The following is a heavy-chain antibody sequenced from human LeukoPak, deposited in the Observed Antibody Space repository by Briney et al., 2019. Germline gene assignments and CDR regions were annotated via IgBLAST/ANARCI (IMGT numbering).Heavy chain of an antibody. CDR2: IGGSGGST. D-gene: IGHD1-26*01. Sequence: QPGGSLRLSCAASGFTFSSYAMSWVRQAPGKGLEWVSAIGGSGGSTYYADSVKGRFTISRDNSKNTLYLQMNSLRAEDTAVYYCAKGKWELPYYFDYWGQGTLVTVSS. CDR3: AKGKWELPYYFDY. V-gene: IGHV3-23*01. CDR1: GFTFSSYA. J-gene: IGHJ4*02.